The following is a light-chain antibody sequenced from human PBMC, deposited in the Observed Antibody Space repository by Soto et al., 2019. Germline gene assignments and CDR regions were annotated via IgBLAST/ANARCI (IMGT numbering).Light chain of an antibody. Sequence: IQMTQSPSSLSTSVGDRVTITCQASQDIKNYLIWYQHKAGRAPKLLIYDASTLETGVSSRFRGSGSGTHFTLNISSLQPEDIATYYCQQFDSVPCTFGQGTKLEMK. CDR1: QDIKNY. CDR2: DAS. J-gene: IGKJ2*02. CDR3: QQFDSVPCT. V-gene: IGKV1-33*01.